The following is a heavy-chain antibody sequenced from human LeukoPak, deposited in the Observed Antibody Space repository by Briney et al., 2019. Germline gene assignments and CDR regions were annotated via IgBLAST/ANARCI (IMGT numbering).Heavy chain of an antibody. CDR2: INPNSGGT. J-gene: IGHJ4*02. CDR1: GYTFTGYY. Sequence: ASVKVSCKASGYTFTGYYMHWVRRAPGQGLEWMGWINPNSGGTNYAQKFQGRVTMTRDTSISTAYMELSRLRSDDTAVYYCARNTAIVVVPAADYWGQGTLVTVSS. V-gene: IGHV1-2*02. CDR3: ARNTAIVVVPAADY. D-gene: IGHD2-2*01.